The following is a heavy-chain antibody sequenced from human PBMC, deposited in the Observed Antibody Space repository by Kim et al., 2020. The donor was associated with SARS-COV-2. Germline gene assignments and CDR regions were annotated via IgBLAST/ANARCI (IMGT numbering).Heavy chain of an antibody. D-gene: IGHD3-10*01. CDR3: AKDATRHYTSGSYFDS. J-gene: IGHJ4*02. V-gene: IGHV3-43*01. CDR1: GFTFDDYT. CDR2: ISWEGDRT. Sequence: GGSLRLSCAASGFTFDDYTMHWVRQTPGKGLEWISLISWEGDRTDYADSVKGRFTISRDKSKNILYLQMNSLGTEDTALYCCAKDATRHYTSGSYFDSWGQGTLVIVSS.